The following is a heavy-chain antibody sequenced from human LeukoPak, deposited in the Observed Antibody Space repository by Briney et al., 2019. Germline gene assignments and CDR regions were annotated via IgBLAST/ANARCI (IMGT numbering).Heavy chain of an antibody. V-gene: IGHV3-66*01. CDR1: GFTVSSNY. J-gene: IGHJ4*02. CDR2: LYSAGTT. D-gene: IGHD3-10*01. Sequence: GGSLRLSCAASGFTVSSNYMSWVRQAPGKGLEWVSILYSAGTTYYADSVKGRFTISRDNSRNILYLQMSSLRAEDTAIYYCARTPSGSGNFFDYWGQGAPVTVSS. CDR3: ARTPSGSGNFFDY.